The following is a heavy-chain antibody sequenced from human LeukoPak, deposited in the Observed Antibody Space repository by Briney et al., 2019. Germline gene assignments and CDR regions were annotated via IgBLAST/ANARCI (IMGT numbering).Heavy chain of an antibody. D-gene: IGHD2-21*01. Sequence: SQTLSLTCTVSGGSISSGDYYWSCIRQPPGKGLECIGYIYYSGSTYYNPSLKSRVTISVDTSKNQFSLKLSSVTAADTAVYYCASPLPYYCGGDCYPLLGDYWGQGTLVTVSS. V-gene: IGHV4-30-4*01. CDR2: IYYSGST. CDR1: GGSISSGDYY. CDR3: ASPLPYYCGGDCYPLLGDY. J-gene: IGHJ4*02.